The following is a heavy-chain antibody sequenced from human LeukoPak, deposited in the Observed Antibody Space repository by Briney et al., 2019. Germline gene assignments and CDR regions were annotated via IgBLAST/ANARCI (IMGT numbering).Heavy chain of an antibody. J-gene: IGHJ4*02. D-gene: IGHD3-22*01. CDR3: AEYYYYDSSGYQQYYFDY. V-gene: IGHV3-23*01. Sequence: PSEGSLRLSCAASGFTFTTYAMSWVRQAPGKGREGVSGISNSGGSTYYADSVKGRFTISRDNSKNTLYLQMNSLRAEDTAVYYCAEYYYYDSSGYQQYYFDYWGQGTLVTVSS. CDR2: ISNSGGST. CDR1: GFTFTTYA.